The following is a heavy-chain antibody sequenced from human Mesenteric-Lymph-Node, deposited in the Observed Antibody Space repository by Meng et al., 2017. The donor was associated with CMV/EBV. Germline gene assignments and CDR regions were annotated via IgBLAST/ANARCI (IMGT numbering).Heavy chain of an antibody. CDR2: IYYSGST. D-gene: IGHD5-24*01. CDR3: ARDKDGYNFVDY. J-gene: IGHJ4*02. Sequence: SETLSLTCTVSGGSISSSSYYWGWIRQPPGKGLEWIGSIYYSGSTYYNPSLKSRVTISVDTSKNQFSLELSSVTAADTAVYYCARDKDGYNFVDYWGQGTLVTVPQ. V-gene: IGHV4-39*07. CDR1: GGSISSSSYY.